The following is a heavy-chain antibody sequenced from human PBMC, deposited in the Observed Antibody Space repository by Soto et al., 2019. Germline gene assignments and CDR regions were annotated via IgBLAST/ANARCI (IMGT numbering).Heavy chain of an antibody. Sequence: GGSLRLSCAASGFTFSSYWMSWVRQAPGKGLEWVANIKQDGSEKYYGDSVKGRFTISRDNAKNSLYLQMNSLRAEDTAVDYCARVGSATLTSLNFDYWGQGTLVTVSS. CDR1: GFTFSSYW. J-gene: IGHJ4*02. CDR2: IKQDGSEK. CDR3: ARVGSATLTSLNFDY. V-gene: IGHV3-7*03.